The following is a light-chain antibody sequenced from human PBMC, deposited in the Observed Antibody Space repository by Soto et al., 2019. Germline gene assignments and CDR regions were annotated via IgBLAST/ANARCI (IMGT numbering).Light chain of an antibody. CDR2: DIT. CDR3: TSYVGNDIWV. J-gene: IGLJ3*02. Sequence: QSVLTQPPSASGSPGQSVTLSCTGTSSDVGAYKYVSWYQQYPGKAPKLMIYDITKRPSGVPDRFSGSTSGTTASLTVSGLQAEDEADYYCTSYVGNDIWVFGGGTKVTVL. CDR1: SSDVGAYKY. V-gene: IGLV2-8*01.